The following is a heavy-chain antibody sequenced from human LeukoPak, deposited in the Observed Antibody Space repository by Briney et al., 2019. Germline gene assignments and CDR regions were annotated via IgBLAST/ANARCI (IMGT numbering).Heavy chain of an antibody. D-gene: IGHD3-22*01. CDR3: AKVGLITMIVVVMGAFDI. Sequence: GGSLRLSCAASGFTFSSYAMSWVRQAPGKGLEWASAISGSGGSTYYADSVKGRFTISRDNSKNTLYLQMNSLRAEDTAVYYCAKVGLITMIVVVMGAFDIWGQGTMVTVSS. V-gene: IGHV3-23*01. CDR2: ISGSGGST. CDR1: GFTFSSYA. J-gene: IGHJ3*02.